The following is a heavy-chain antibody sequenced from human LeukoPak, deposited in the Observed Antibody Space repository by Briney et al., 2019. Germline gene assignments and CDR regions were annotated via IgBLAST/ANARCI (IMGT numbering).Heavy chain of an antibody. J-gene: IGHJ6*02. Sequence: SETLSLTCAVYGGSFSGYYWSWIRQPPGKGLEWIGEINHSGSTNYNPSLKRRVTISVDTSKNQFSLKLSSVTAADTAVYYCARVRRSYSYYYYGMDVWGQGTTVTVSS. CDR1: GGSFSGYY. D-gene: IGHD1-26*01. CDR2: INHSGST. CDR3: ARVRRSYSYYYYGMDV. V-gene: IGHV4-34*01.